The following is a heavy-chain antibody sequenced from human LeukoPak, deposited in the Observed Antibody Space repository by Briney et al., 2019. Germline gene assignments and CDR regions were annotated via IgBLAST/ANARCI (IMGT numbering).Heavy chain of an antibody. Sequence: GGSLRLSCAASGFTFSSYAMSWVRQAPGKGLEWVSAISGSGGSTYYADSVKGRFTISRDNSKNTLYLQMNSLRAEDTAVYYCAAQYCSSTSCYKSFDLWGRGTLVTVSS. V-gene: IGHV3-23*01. CDR2: ISGSGGST. CDR3: AAQYCSSTSCYKSFDL. CDR1: GFTFSSYA. J-gene: IGHJ2*01. D-gene: IGHD2-2*02.